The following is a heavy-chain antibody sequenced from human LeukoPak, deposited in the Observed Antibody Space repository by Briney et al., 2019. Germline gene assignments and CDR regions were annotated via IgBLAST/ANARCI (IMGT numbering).Heavy chain of an antibody. D-gene: IGHD3-22*01. V-gene: IGHV3-74*01. CDR2: INSDGSST. J-gene: IGHJ4*02. CDR1: GFTFSSYW. Sequence: GGSLRLSCAASGFTFSSYWMHWVRQAPGKGLVWVSRINSDGSSTSYADSVKGRFTISRDNAKNTLYLQMNSLTAEDTAVYYCAKGDLVVLSRNYFDYWGQGTLVTVSS. CDR3: AKGDLVVLSRNYFDY.